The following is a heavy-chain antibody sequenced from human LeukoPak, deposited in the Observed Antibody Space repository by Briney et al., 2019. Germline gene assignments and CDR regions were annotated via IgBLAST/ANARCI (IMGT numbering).Heavy chain of an antibody. Sequence: GASVKVSCKASGGTFSSYAISWVRQAPGQGLEWMGGIIPIFGTANYAQKFQGRVTITADESTSTAYMELSSLRSEDTAVYYCAREGKYSSSSSFNYYYYGMDVWGQGTTVTASS. CDR1: GGTFSSYA. J-gene: IGHJ6*02. V-gene: IGHV1-69*13. CDR2: IIPIFGTA. D-gene: IGHD6-6*01. CDR3: AREGKYSSSSSFNYYYYGMDV.